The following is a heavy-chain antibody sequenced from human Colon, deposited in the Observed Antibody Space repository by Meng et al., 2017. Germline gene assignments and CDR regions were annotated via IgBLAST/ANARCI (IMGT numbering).Heavy chain of an antibody. Sequence: QIQQGGAGRLKPSETLSLTCAVSGGSFSGFYWSWIRQPPGKGLEWIGEIDHFGISNYNSSLKGRLTMSVDTSKKQISLTLTSVTAADTAVYYCAAGLRHGDWFDPWGPGTLVTVSS. CDR1: GGSFSGFY. V-gene: IGHV4-34*02. CDR2: IDHFGIS. CDR3: AAGLRHGDWFDP. D-gene: IGHD4-17*01. J-gene: IGHJ5*02.